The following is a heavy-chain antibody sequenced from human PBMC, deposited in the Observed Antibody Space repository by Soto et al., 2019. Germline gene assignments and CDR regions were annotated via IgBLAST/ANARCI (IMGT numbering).Heavy chain of an antibody. D-gene: IGHD3-10*01. V-gene: IGHV3-43*01. CDR3: AKDKESRPFRRFGELPDFDY. J-gene: IGHJ4*02. Sequence: EVQLVESGGVVVQPGGSLRLSCAASGFTFDDYTMHWVRQAPGKGLEWVSLISWDGGSTYYADSVKGRFTISRDNSKNSLYLQMNSLRTEDNALYYCAKDKESRPFRRFGELPDFDYWGQGTLVTVSS. CDR1: GFTFDDYT. CDR2: ISWDGGST.